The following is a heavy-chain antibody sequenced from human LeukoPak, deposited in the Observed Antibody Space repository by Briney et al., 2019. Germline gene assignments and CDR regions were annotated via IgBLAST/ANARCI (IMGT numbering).Heavy chain of an antibody. CDR2: IYYSGST. D-gene: IGHD3-10*01. Sequence: PSETLSLTCTVSGGSISSYYWSWIRQPPGKGLEWIGYIYYSGSTNYNPSLKSRVTISVDTSKNQFSLKLSSVTAADTAVYYCARITMVRGSQRGYYYYYYMDVWGKGTTVTISS. CDR3: ARITMVRGSQRGYYYYYYMDV. J-gene: IGHJ6*03. CDR1: GGSISSYY. V-gene: IGHV4-59*01.